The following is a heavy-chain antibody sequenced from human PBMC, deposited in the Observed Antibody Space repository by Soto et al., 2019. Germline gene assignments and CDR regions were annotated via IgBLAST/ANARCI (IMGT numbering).Heavy chain of an antibody. Sequence: QVQLVQSGAEVKNPGASVKVSCKASGYTFTIYDVNWVRQAPGQGLEWMGWMNPNSGDTVYAQKFQGRVTMTSNTSISTAYMELNSLRSEDTAMYYCARLPFGTTVTYTAHWGQGTLVTVSS. V-gene: IGHV1-8*01. J-gene: IGHJ4*02. CDR1: GYTFTIYD. CDR3: ARLPFGTTVTYTAH. D-gene: IGHD4-17*01. CDR2: MNPNSGDT.